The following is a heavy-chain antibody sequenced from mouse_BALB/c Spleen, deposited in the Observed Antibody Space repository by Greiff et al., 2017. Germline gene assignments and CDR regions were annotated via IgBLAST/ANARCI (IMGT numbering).Heavy chain of an antibody. J-gene: IGHJ4*01. Sequence: EVQLQESGAELVRSGASVKLSCTASGFNIKDYYMHWVKQRPEQGLEWIGWIDPENGDTEYAPKFQGKATMTADTSSNTAYLQLSSLTSEDTAVYYCNAGRPYAMDYWGQGTSVTGSS. CDR3: NAGRPYAMDY. V-gene: IGHV14-4*02. CDR1: GFNIKDYY. CDR2: IDPENGDT. D-gene: IGHD1-1*01.